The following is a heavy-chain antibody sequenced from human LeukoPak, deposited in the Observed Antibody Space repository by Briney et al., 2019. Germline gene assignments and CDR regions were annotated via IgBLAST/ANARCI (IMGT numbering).Heavy chain of an antibody. Sequence: GASVKVSCKASGYTFTSYAMNWVRQAPGQGLEWMGGIIPVFGTANYAQKFQGRVTITADKSTSTAYMELSSLRSEDTAVYYCARRNSGSYYFDYWGQGTLVTVSS. D-gene: IGHD1-26*01. V-gene: IGHV1-69*06. CDR3: ARRNSGSYYFDY. J-gene: IGHJ4*02. CDR2: IIPVFGTA. CDR1: GYTFTSYA.